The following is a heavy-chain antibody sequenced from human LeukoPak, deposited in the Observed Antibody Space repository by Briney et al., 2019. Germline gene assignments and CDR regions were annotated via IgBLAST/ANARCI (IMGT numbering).Heavy chain of an antibody. V-gene: IGHV3-30*03. CDR1: GFTFSSYG. Sequence: GSLRLSCAASGFTFSSYGLHWVRQAPGEGLDWVTVISSDGSKQYYADFAKGRFSISRDNSKSTLYLQMNSLRAEDTAVYYCAGSVGASGGDAFDIWGQGTMVTVSS. CDR2: ISSDGSKQ. CDR3: AGSVGASGGDAFDI. D-gene: IGHD1-26*01. J-gene: IGHJ3*02.